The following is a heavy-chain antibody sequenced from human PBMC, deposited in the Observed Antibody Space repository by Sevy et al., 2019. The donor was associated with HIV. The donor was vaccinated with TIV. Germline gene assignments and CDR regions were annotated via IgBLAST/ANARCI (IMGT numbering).Heavy chain of an antibody. J-gene: IGHJ4*02. CDR3: AREENRELGTIPLDS. V-gene: IGHV3-48*02. D-gene: IGHD7-27*01. Sequence: GGSLRLSCAASGFTFSHHNMNWVRQAPGKGLEWISYISKSGSTTYFADSVRGRFTISRANAKNSLFLEMHSLPDEDTAVYYCAREENRELGTIPLDSWGRGIQVTVSS. CDR2: ISKSGSTT. CDR1: GFTFSHHN.